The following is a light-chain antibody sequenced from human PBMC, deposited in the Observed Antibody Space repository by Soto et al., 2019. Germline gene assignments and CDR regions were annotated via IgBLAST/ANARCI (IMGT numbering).Light chain of an antibody. V-gene: IGKV1-39*01. CDR2: AAS. CDR3: QQYGSLSWT. Sequence: DIQMKQSPSSLSASVGDRVTITCRASQSISSYLNWYQQKPGKAPKLLIYAASSLQSGVPSRFSGSGSGTDFTLTISSLQPEDFAVYYCQQYGSLSWTFGQGTKVDIK. J-gene: IGKJ1*01. CDR1: QSISSY.